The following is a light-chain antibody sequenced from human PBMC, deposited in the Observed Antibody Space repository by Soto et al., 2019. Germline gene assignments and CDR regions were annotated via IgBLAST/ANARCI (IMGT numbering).Light chain of an antibody. J-gene: IGKJ1*01. V-gene: IGKV1-5*01. CDR3: QQYDTYLWT. CDR2: DAS. CDR1: QDIGSW. Sequence: DIQMTQSPSTLSASVGDRVTVTCRASQDIGSWLAWYQQKPGQAPTLLIFDASNLEDGVPSRFSAGGSGTEFTLTITSLQPDDFATYYCQQYDTYLWTFSQGTKVEVK.